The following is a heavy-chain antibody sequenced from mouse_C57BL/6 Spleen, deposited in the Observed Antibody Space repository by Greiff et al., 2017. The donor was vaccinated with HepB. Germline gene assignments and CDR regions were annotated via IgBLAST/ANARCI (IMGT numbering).Heavy chain of an antibody. CDR3: ARGIYYYGPEYYFDY. J-gene: IGHJ2*01. CDR2: INPNNGGT. CDR1: GYTFTDYN. Sequence: DVQLQESGPELVKPGASVKMSCKASGYTFTDYNMHWVKQSHGKSLEWIGYINPNNGGTSYNQKFKGKATLTVNKSSSTAYMGLRSLPSEDSAVYYFARGIYYYGPEYYFDYWGQGTTLTVSS. D-gene: IGHD1-1*01. V-gene: IGHV1-22*01.